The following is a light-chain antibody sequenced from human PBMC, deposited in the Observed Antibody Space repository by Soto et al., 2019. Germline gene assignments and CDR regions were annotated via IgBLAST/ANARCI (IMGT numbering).Light chain of an antibody. CDR2: GAS. Sequence: DIVLTQSPGTLSLSPGERATLSCRASQSVSSNYLAWYQQRPGQPPRLLMSGASSRATGIPDRFSGSGSGTDFTLTISRLGHEDFAVYYCQQYAISWTFGQGTKVEIK. CDR3: QQYAISWT. CDR1: QSVSSNY. V-gene: IGKV3-20*01. J-gene: IGKJ1*01.